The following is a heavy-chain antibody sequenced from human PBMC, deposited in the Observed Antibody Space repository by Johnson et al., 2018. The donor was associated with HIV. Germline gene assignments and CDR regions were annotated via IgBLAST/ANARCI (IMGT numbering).Heavy chain of an antibody. J-gene: IGHJ3*02. V-gene: IGHV3-9*01. CDR2: IRWNSGSI. Sequence: VQLVESGGGLVQPGGSLRLSCAASGFTFSSYAMSWVRQAPGKGLEWVSGIRWNSGSIGYADSVKGRFTISRDNAKNSLYLQMNSLRAEDTALYYCAKDGYSYVFDAFDIWGQGTMVTVSS. CDR1: GFTFSSYA. CDR3: AKDGYSYVFDAFDI. D-gene: IGHD5-18*01.